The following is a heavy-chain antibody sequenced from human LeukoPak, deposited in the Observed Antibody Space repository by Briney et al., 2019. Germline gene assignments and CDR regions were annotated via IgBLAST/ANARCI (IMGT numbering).Heavy chain of an antibody. CDR2: IIPIFGTA. CDR1: GGTFSSYA. CDR3: ARDTYYYDSSAQGYYYYYMDV. Sequence: ASVKVSCKASGGTFSSYAISWVRQAPGQGLEWMGGIIPIFGTANYAQKFQGRVTITTDESTSTAYMELSSLRSEDTAVYYCARDTYYYDSSAQGYYYYYMDVWGKGTTVTVSS. J-gene: IGHJ6*03. D-gene: IGHD3-22*01. V-gene: IGHV1-69*05.